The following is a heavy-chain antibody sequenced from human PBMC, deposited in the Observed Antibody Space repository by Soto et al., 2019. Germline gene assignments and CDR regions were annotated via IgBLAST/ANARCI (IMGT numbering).Heavy chain of an antibody. Sequence: ASVKVSCKASGYTFTGYYIHWVRQAPGHGLEWMGWINPNSGGTNYAQKFQDWVTMTRDTSVSTVYMEVRRLTSDDTAVYYCARDQKRLYDSWRGYSPTDDHHGLEVWGRGNSLTVPS. J-gene: IGHJ6*02. CDR1: GYTFTGYY. CDR3: ARDQKRLYDSWRGYSPTDDHHGLEV. D-gene: IGHD3-3*01. CDR2: INPNSGGT. V-gene: IGHV1-2*04.